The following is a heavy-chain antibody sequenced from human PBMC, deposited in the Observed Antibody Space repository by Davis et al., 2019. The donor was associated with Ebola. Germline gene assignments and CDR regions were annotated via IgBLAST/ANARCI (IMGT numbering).Heavy chain of an antibody. CDR1: GYTFTSYG. V-gene: IGHV1-18*01. CDR2: ISAYNGNT. J-gene: IGHJ4*02. D-gene: IGHD3-3*01. CDR3: ARWEGYYDFWSGHQIGYFDY. Sequence: ASVKVSCKASGYTFTSYGISWVRQAPGQGLEWMGWISAYNGNTNYEQKLQGRVTMTTDTSTSTAYMELRSLRSDDTAVYYCARWEGYYDFWSGHQIGYFDYWGQGTLVTVSS.